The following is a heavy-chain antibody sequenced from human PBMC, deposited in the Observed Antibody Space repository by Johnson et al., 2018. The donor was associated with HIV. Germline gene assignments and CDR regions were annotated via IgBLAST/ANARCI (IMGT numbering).Heavy chain of an antibody. CDR1: GFTFDDYA. CDR3: ARGCRDGYTCDVFDV. D-gene: IGHD5-24*01. V-gene: IGHV3-7*01. J-gene: IGHJ3*01. CDR2: IKQDGSEK. Sequence: MQLVESGGGVVQPGRSLRLSCAASGFTFDDYAMHWVRQAPGKGLEWVANIKQDGSEKYYVDAVKGRFTISRDNAKNTLYLQMNSLRVEDPAVYFCARGCRDGYTCDVFDVWGQGTRVTVSS.